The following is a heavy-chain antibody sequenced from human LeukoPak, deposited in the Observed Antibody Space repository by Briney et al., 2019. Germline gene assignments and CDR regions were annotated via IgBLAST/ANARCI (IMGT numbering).Heavy chain of an antibody. CDR2: IRSDGSYK. Sequence: GGSLRLSCAASGFSFSSYGMHWVRQAPGKGLEWVAFIRSDGSYKYVDSVKGRFIISRDNSKNTLYLQMNSLRAEDTAVYYCARDFGITATTGDPWGQGTLVTVSS. V-gene: IGHV3-30*02. CDR1: GFSFSSYG. CDR3: ARDFGITATTGDP. J-gene: IGHJ5*02. D-gene: IGHD1-7*01.